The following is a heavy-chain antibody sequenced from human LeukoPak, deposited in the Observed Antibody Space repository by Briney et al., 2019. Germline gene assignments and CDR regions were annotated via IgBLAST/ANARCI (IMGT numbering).Heavy chain of an antibody. CDR2: IYYSGST. V-gene: IGHV4-59*08. CDR3: ARTTSPYGDYAYYFDY. Sequence: SETLSLTCTVSGGSISSYYWSWIRQPPGKGLEWIGYIYYSGSTNYNPSLKSRVTISVDTSKNQFSLKLSSVTAADTAVYYCARTTSPYGDYAYYFDYWGQGTLVTASS. D-gene: IGHD4-17*01. J-gene: IGHJ4*02. CDR1: GGSISSYY.